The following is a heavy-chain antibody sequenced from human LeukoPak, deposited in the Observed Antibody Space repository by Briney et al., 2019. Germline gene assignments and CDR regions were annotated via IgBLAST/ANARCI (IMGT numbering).Heavy chain of an antibody. Sequence: GGSLRLSCAASGFTFSSYSMNWVRQAPGKGLEWVSSISSSSSYIYYADSVKGRFTISRDNAKNSLYLQMNSLRAEDTAVYYCARENDGYNSYDYWGQGTLVTVSS. D-gene: IGHD5-24*01. CDR2: ISSSSSYI. CDR3: ARENDGYNSYDY. J-gene: IGHJ4*02. CDR1: GFTFSSYS. V-gene: IGHV3-21*01.